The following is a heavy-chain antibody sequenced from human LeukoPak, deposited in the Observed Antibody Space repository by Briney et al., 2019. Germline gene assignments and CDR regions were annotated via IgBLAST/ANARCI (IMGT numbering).Heavy chain of an antibody. CDR3: ARVPGIVGAIVDY. D-gene: IGHD1-26*01. Sequence: GASVKVSCKASGYTFTGYYMHWVRQAPGQGLEWMGWINPNSGDTHYAQNFQARVTMTRDTSISTVYMDLSRLRSDDTAVYYCARVPGIVGAIVDYWGQGTLVTVSS. CDR2: INPNSGDT. J-gene: IGHJ4*02. CDR1: GYTFTGYY. V-gene: IGHV1-2*02.